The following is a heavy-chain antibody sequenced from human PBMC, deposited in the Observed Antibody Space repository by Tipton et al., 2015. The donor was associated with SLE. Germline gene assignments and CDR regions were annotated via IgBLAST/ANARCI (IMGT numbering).Heavy chain of an antibody. J-gene: IGHJ4*02. Sequence: SLRLSCAASGFTFSSYAMHWVRQAPGKGLEWVAVISYDGSNKYYADSVKGRFTISRDNSKNSLYLQMNSLRAEDTALYYCARASGCPDYWGQGTLVTVSS. D-gene: IGHD6-19*01. CDR1: GFTFSSYA. CDR2: ISYDGSNK. CDR3: ARASGCPDY. V-gene: IGHV3-30-3*01.